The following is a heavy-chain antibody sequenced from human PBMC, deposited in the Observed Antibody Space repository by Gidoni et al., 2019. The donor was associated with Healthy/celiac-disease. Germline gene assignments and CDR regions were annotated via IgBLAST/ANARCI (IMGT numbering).Heavy chain of an antibody. D-gene: IGHD5-18*01. CDR3: ARPNGGYGYYYYGMDV. CDR2: INPNGGGA. CDR1: GYTFTDYY. J-gene: IGHJ6*02. V-gene: IGHV1-2*02. Sequence: QVQLVQSGAAVKKPGASVKVSCMGSGYTFTDYYLHWVRQSPGQGIEWLGWINPNGGGANDAQSFHGRVAMTRDTSSSTAYMELSSLRSDDTAVYYCARPNGGYGYYYYGMDVWGQGTTVTVSS.